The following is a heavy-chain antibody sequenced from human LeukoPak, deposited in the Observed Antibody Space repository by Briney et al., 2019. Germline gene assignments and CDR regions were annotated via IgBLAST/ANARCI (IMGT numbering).Heavy chain of an antibody. D-gene: IGHD6-6*01. CDR3: ARHHGYSSSSHYFDY. Sequence: SETLSLTCAVSGCSISSGYYGGWNRQPPGKGLEWIGSIYHSESTYYNPSLKSRVTISVDTSKNQFSLKLSSVTAADTAVYYCARHHGYSSSSHYFDYWGQGTLVTVSS. V-gene: IGHV4-38-2*01. CDR1: GCSISSGYY. CDR2: IYHSEST. J-gene: IGHJ4*02.